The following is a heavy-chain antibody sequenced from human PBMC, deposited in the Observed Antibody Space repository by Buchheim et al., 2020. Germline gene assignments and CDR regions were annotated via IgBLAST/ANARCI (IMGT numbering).Heavy chain of an antibody. CDR3: AKDRQLNAAGSFYYGMDV. J-gene: IGHJ6*02. CDR2: ISYDGSNK. Sequence: QVQLVESGGGVVQPGRSLRLSCAASGFTFSTYGMHWVRQAPGKGLEWVAFISYDGSNKYYADSVKGRFTISRDNSKNTLYVQMNSLRGEDTAVYYCAKDRQLNAAGSFYYGMDVWGQGTT. V-gene: IGHV3-30*18. CDR1: GFTFSTYG. D-gene: IGHD6-13*01.